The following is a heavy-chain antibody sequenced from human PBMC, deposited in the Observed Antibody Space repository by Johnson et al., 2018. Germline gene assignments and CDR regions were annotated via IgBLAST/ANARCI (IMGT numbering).Heavy chain of an antibody. D-gene: IGHD3-22*01. V-gene: IGHV3-33*01. CDR1: GFTFSSYV. Sequence: QVQLVQSGGGVVQPGRSXRLSCAASGFTFSSYVMHWVRQAPGKGLEWVAVIWFDGSNKYYADYVKGRFTISRDNSKNTLYLPMNSQRAEDTAVYYCASGAYYDSSGYYARSMGAFDIWGQGTMVTVSS. CDR2: IWFDGSNK. CDR3: ASGAYYDSSGYYARSMGAFDI. J-gene: IGHJ3*02.